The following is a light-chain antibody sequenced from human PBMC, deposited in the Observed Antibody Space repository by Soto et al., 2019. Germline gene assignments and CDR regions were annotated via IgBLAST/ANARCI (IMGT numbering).Light chain of an antibody. J-gene: IGKJ5*01. Sequence: EIVLTQSPGTLSLSPGERATLSCRASQRASSDVAWYQQKPGQAPRLLIYGASTRATGIPARFSGSGSGTEFTLTISSLQSEDFAVYYCQQYNNWPPITFGQGTRLEIK. CDR2: GAS. CDR3: QQYNNWPPIT. CDR1: QRASSD. V-gene: IGKV3-15*01.